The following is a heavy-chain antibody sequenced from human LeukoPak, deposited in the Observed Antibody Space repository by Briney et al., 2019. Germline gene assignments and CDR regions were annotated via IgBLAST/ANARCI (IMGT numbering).Heavy chain of an antibody. CDR1: VYTFTSYD. D-gene: IGHD6-6*01. Sequence: GASVKVSCKASVYTFTSYDINWVRQATGHGLEWMGWMNPNSGNTGYAQKFQGRVTITRNTSISTAYMELSSLRSEDTAVYYCARRDSSSLDYYYMDVWGKGTTVTVSS. CDR2: MNPNSGNT. J-gene: IGHJ6*03. CDR3: ARRDSSSLDYYYMDV. V-gene: IGHV1-8*01.